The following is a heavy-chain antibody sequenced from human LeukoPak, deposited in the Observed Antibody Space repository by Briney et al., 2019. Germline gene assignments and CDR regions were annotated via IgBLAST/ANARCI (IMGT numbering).Heavy chain of an antibody. CDR2: INSDGSST. CDR1: GFTFSTYW. J-gene: IGHJ6*02. Sequence: PGGSLRLSCAASGFTFSTYWMHWVRQAPGKGPVWVSRINSDGSSTNYADSVKGRFTISRDNAKNTLYLQMNSLRTEDTAVYYCARAQYYDSTTAGGMDVWGQGTTVTVSS. CDR3: ARAQYYDSTTAGGMDV. D-gene: IGHD3-22*01. V-gene: IGHV3-74*01.